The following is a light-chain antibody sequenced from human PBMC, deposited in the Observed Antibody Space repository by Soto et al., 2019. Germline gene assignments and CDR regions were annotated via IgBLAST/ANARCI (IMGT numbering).Light chain of an antibody. CDR3: QQYDNLPPLMYT. J-gene: IGKJ2*01. CDR1: QDISNY. CDR2: DAS. Sequence: DIQMTQSPSSLSASVGDRVTITCQASQDISNYLNWYQQKPGKAPKLLIYDASNLETGVPSRFSGSGSGTDFTFTISNLQPEDIATYYCQQYDNLPPLMYTFGQGTKLEIK. V-gene: IGKV1-33*01.